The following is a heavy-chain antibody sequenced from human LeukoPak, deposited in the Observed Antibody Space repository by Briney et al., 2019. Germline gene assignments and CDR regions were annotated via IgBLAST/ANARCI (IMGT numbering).Heavy chain of an antibody. D-gene: IGHD3-3*01. J-gene: IGHJ6*03. CDR2: INSNTGNA. CDR1: GYTYTRYA. V-gene: IGHV7-4-1*02. Sequence: ASVKVSCKASGYTYTRYALNWVRQAPGQGLEWMGWINSNTGNAKYAQGFTGRFVFSLDTSVSTAYLQISSLKAEDSAVYYCARVESHGSLGVWGNGTTVTV. CDR3: ARVESHGSLGV.